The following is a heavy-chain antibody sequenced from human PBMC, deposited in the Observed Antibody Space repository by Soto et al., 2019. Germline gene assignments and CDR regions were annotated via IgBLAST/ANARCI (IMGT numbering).Heavy chain of an antibody. V-gene: IGHV1-69*08. D-gene: IGHD2-2*03. CDR3: ARDHGYCSSTSCYGFGY. Sequence: QVQLVQSGAEVKKPGSSVKVSCKASGGTFSSYTISWVRQAPGQGLEWMGRIIPILGIANYAQKFQGRVTITADKSTRTAYIELSSLRSEDTAVYYCARDHGYCSSTSCYGFGYWGQGTLVTVSS. J-gene: IGHJ4*02. CDR1: GGTFSSYT. CDR2: IIPILGIA.